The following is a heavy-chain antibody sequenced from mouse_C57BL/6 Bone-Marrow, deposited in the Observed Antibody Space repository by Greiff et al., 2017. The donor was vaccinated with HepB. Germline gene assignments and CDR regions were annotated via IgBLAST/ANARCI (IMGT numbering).Heavy chain of an antibody. V-gene: IGHV1-22*01. J-gene: IGHJ2*01. CDR2: INPNNGGT. CDR3: ARGTVVARDY. Sequence: EVMLVESGPELVKPGASVKMSCKASGYTFTDYNMHWVKQSHGKSLEWIGYINPNNGGTSYNQKFKGKATLTVNKSSSTAYMELRSLTSEDSAVYYCARGTVVARDYWGQGTTLTVSS. D-gene: IGHD1-1*01. CDR1: GYTFTDYN.